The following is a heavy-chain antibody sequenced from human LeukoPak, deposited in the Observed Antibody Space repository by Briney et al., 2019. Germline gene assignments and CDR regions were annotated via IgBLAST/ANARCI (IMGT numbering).Heavy chain of an antibody. CDR1: GFTFSSYA. J-gene: IGHJ5*02. Sequence: GGSLRLSCAASGFTFSSYAMHWVRQAPGKGLEWVAVISYDGSNKYYADSAKGRFTISRDNSKNTLYLQMNSLRAEDTAVYYCARDHLKTTDLNWFDPWGQGTLVTVSS. CDR2: ISYDGSNK. D-gene: IGHD4-17*01. V-gene: IGHV3-30-3*01. CDR3: ARDHLKTTDLNWFDP.